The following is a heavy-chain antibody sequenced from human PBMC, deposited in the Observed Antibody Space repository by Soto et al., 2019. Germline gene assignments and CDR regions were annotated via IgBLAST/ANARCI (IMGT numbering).Heavy chain of an antibody. D-gene: IGHD3-10*01. CDR2: ICPGDSDT. Sequence: QLVQSEAEVKKWGESLKISCKASGSSIPSYCIGWVRQMPGKGLEWMGIICPGDSDTTYSPSSQGHVTISADKSIRTAYLQWSSLKASDTARFYCVGSYYYGSRSFYNVRAFDIWGQGTTVTVSS. J-gene: IGHJ3*02. CDR1: GSSIPSYC. V-gene: IGHV5-51*03. CDR3: VGSYYYGSRSFYNVRAFDI.